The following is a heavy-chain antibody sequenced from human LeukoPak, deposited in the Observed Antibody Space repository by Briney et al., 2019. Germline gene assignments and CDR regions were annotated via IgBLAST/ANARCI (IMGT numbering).Heavy chain of an antibody. CDR2: INHSGST. V-gene: IGHV4-34*01. CDR3: ARGYCSSTSCYGAAFDI. CDR1: GGFFSGYS. J-gene: IGHJ3*02. D-gene: IGHD2-2*01. Sequence: SETLSLTCAVNGGFFSGYSWRWIRQPPGKGLEWIGEINHSGSTKYNPSLKRRVTISVDTSKKQLSLELSSMTAADTAVYYCARGYCSSTSCYGAAFDIWGQGTMVTVSS.